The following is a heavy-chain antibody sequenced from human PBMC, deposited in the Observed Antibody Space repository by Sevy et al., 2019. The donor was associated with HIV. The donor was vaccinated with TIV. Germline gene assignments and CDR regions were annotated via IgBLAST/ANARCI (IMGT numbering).Heavy chain of an antibody. D-gene: IGHD2-8*01. CDR3: TRNGGAFDNGFDP. V-gene: IGHV3-48*03. Sequence: GESLKISCTASGFTFSSYDMNWVRQAPGKGLEWVSKISSSGSSIYYADSVKGRFTISRDNAKNSLNLQMNSLRAEDTAVHYCTRNGGAFDNGFDPWGQGTLVTVSS. CDR1: GFTFSSYD. CDR2: ISSSGSSI. J-gene: IGHJ5*02.